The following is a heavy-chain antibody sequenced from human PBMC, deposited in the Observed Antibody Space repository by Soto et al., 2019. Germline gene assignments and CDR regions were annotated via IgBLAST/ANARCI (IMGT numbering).Heavy chain of an antibody. V-gene: IGHV4-39*01. J-gene: IGHJ5*02. D-gene: IGHD2-21*02. CDR1: GGSISSSSYF. CDR2: IYYSGST. Sequence: QLQLQESGPGLVKPSETLSLTCSVSGGSISSSSYFWGWIRQPPGKGLEWIGSIYYSGSTYYNPSLKSRVTVTVDPSKNQFSLQLSSVTAADTAVYYCARHPSDFWFDPWGQGTLVTVSS. CDR3: ARHPSDFWFDP.